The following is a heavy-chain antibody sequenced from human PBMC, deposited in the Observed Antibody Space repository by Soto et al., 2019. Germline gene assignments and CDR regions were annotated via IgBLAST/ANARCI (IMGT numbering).Heavy chain of an antibody. CDR2: VYYTGST. CDR1: GGSISGSY. J-gene: IGHJ4*02. D-gene: IGHD6-19*01. Sequence: SETLSLTCSVSGGSISGSYWSWIRQSPGKGLEWLGSVYYTGSTNYSPSLRSRVSISVDTSKNEFSLRLSSVTAADTAVYFCGRSVAVPGAHIDYWGQGTQVTVSS. V-gene: IGHV4-59*01. CDR3: GRSVAVPGAHIDY.